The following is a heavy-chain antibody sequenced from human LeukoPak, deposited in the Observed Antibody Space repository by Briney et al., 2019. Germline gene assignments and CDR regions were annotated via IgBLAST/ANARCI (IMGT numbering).Heavy chain of an antibody. CDR3: AREEPAGAGGYDSSGYYRESYGFL. V-gene: IGHV3-21*01. D-gene: IGHD3-22*01. CDR1: GFTFSSYS. Sequence: PGGSLRLSCAASGFTFSSYSMNWVRQAPGKGLEWVSSISSSSSYIYYADSVKGRFTISRDNAKNSLYLQMNSLRAEDTAVYYCAREEPAGAGGYDSSGYYRESYGFLWGQGTLVTVSS. CDR2: ISSSSSYI. J-gene: IGHJ4*02.